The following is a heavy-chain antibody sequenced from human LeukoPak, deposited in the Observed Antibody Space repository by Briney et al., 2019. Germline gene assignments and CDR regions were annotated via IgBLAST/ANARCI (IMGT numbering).Heavy chain of an antibody. D-gene: IGHD3-16*01. CDR2: IVVGSGNT. Sequence: SVKVSCKASGFTFTSSAMQWVRQARGQRLEWIGWIVVGSGNTNYAQKFQERVTITRDMSTSTAYMELSSLRSEDTAVYYCVADLQGAYYGMDVWGQGTTVTVSS. V-gene: IGHV1-58*02. J-gene: IGHJ6*02. CDR3: VADLQGAYYGMDV. CDR1: GFTFTSSA.